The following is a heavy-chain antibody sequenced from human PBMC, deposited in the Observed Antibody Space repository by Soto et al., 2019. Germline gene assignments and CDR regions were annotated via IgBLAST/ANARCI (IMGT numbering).Heavy chain of an antibody. CDR3: VKDESINWYSGHFRH. CDR1: GFTFDDYA. Sequence: EVQLVESGGGLVQPGRSLRLSCAASGFTFDDYAMHWVRQVPVKGLEWVSGINWNSGSIGYADSVKGRFALSRDNAENSLHLQMNSLRAEDTAFYYCVKDESINWYSGHFRHWGQGTLVTGSS. V-gene: IGHV3-9*01. J-gene: IGHJ1*01. CDR2: INWNSGSI. D-gene: IGHD6-13*01.